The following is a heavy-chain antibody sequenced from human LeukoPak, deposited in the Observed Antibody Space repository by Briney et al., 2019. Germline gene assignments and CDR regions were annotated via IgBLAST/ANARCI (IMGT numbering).Heavy chain of an antibody. CDR3: ARGDYFDY. J-gene: IGHJ4*02. CDR1: GFIVSSNY. V-gene: IGHV3-53*01. CDR2: IYSGGST. Sequence: GGSLRLSCAAFGFIVSSNYMSWVRQAPGKGLEWVSVIYSGGSTYYADSVKGRFTISRDNSKNTLYLQMNSLRAEDTAVYYCARGDYFDYWGQGTLVTVSS.